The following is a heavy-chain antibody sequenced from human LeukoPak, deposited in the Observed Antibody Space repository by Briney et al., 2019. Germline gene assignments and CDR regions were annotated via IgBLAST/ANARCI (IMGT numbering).Heavy chain of an antibody. J-gene: IGHJ5*02. Sequence: SETLSLTCTVFGGSISSYYWSWIRQPPGKGLEWIGYIYYSGSTNYNPSLKSRVTISVDTSKNQFSLKLSSVTAADTAVYYCARLHGYCSGGSCYGWFDPWGQGTLVTVSS. D-gene: IGHD2-15*01. CDR2: IYYSGST. V-gene: IGHV4-59*01. CDR1: GGSISSYY. CDR3: ARLHGYCSGGSCYGWFDP.